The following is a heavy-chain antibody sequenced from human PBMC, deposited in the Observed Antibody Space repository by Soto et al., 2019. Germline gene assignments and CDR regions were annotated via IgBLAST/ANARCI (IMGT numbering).Heavy chain of an antibody. CDR3: ARGIHEAYCGGDCSHPSDWYFDL. J-gene: IGHJ2*01. D-gene: IGHD2-21*02. CDR1: GFTFSDYY. Sequence: QVQLVESGGGLVKPGGSLRLSCAASGFTFSDYYMSWIRQAPGKGLEWVSYISSSGSTIYYADSVKGRFTISRDNAKNVLYLQMNSLRAEDTAVYYCARGIHEAYCGGDCSHPSDWYFDLWGRGTLVTVSS. CDR2: ISSSGSTI. V-gene: IGHV3-11*01.